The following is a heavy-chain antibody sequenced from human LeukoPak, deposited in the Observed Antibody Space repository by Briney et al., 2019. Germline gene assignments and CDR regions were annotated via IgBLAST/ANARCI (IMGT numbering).Heavy chain of an antibody. D-gene: IGHD4-11*01. CDR3: TKGRSNHN. J-gene: IGHJ4*02. Sequence: GGSLRLSCAASGFTFSDFWMGWVRQAPGKGLEWVANINQDGSENYYVDSVKGRFTISRDNAKNSLYLQMNSLRAEDTAVYYCTKGRSNHNWGKGPLVTVS. CDR1: GFTFSDFW. V-gene: IGHV3-7*01. CDR2: INQDGSEN.